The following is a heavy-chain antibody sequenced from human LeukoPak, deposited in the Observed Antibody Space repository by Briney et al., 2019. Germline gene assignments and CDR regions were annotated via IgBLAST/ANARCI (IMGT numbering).Heavy chain of an antibody. V-gene: IGHV1-69*04. Sequence: ASVRVSCKASGGTFSSYAISWVRQAPGQGLEWMGRIVPILGIANYAQKFQGRVTITADKSTSTAYMELSSLRSEDTAVYYCASRGSGSYSDWGQGTLVTVSS. CDR2: IVPILGIA. CDR3: ASRGSGSYSD. CDR1: GGTFSSYA. D-gene: IGHD3-10*01. J-gene: IGHJ4*02.